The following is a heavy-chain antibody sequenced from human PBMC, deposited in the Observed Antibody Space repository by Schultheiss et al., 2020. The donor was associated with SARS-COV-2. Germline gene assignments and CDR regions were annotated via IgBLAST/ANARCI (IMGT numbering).Heavy chain of an antibody. Sequence: GGSLRLSCAASGVTFSTSAMHWVRQAPGKGLEWVANIKQDGSEKYYVDSVKGRFTISRDNSKNTLYLQMNSLRAEDTAVYYCAKCAVNANFDYWGQGTLVTVSS. CDR2: IKQDGSEK. V-gene: IGHV3-7*03. CDR3: AKCAVNANFDY. D-gene: IGHD4-17*01. J-gene: IGHJ4*02. CDR1: GVTFSTSA.